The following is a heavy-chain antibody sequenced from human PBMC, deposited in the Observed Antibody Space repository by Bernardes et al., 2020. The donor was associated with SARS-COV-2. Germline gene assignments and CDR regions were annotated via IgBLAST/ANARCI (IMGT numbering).Heavy chain of an antibody. CDR1: GFSFRSYG. J-gene: IGHJ6*02. D-gene: IGHD3-22*01. CDR3: AREGAWDSSGIGMDV. V-gene: IGHV3-33*01. CDR2: IWYDGSNK. Sequence: GGPLRLSCAGSGFSFRSYGMHWVRQAPGMGLEWVAVIWYDGSNKYYADSVKGRFTISRDNSKNTLYLQMNSLRAEDTAVYYCAREGAWDSSGIGMDVWGQGTTVTVSS.